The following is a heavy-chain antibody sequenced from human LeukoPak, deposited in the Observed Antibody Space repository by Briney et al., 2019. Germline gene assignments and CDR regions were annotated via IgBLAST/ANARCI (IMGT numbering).Heavy chain of an antibody. CDR1: GGTFSSYA. D-gene: IGHD3-3*01. Sequence: SVKVSCKASGGTFSSYAISWVRQAPGQGLEWMGGIIPIFGTANYAQKFQGRVMITADESTSTAYMELNSLRSEDTAVYYCARDYYDFWSGPSKDYYYYYMDVWGKGTTVTVSS. CDR3: ARDYYDFWSGPSKDYYYYYMDV. V-gene: IGHV1-69*13. J-gene: IGHJ6*03. CDR2: IIPIFGTA.